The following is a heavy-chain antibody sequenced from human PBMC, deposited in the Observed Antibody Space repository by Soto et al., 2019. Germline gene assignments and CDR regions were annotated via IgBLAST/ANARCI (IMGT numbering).Heavy chain of an antibody. CDR2: IWYDGSHK. CDR1: RFTFSNYG. CDR3: TRDIRSWYFDL. J-gene: IGHJ2*01. D-gene: IGHD2-2*02. V-gene: IGHV3-33*01. Sequence: QVQLVESGGGVVQPGRSLRLSCVASRFTFSNYGMHWVRQAPGKGLEWVAVIWYDGSHKYYADSVQGRFTISRDNSKNTLYLQMDSLRAEDTAVYYCTRDIRSWYFDLWGRGTLVTVSS.